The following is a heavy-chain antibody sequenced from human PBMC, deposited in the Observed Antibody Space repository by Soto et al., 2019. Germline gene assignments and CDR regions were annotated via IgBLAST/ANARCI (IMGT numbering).Heavy chain of an antibody. J-gene: IGHJ4*02. Sequence: SETLSLTCTVSGGSVSNSNYYWGCIRQSPGKGLEWIGSVYYRGRSYSKSSVKSRVTISVDTSKNQFSLNLNSVTASDTAVYYCVSQRTSVLTQAYFDYWGPGALVTVSS. D-gene: IGHD2-8*01. CDR3: VSQRTSVLTQAYFDY. CDR2: VYYRGRS. CDR1: GGSVSNSNYY. V-gene: IGHV4-39*01.